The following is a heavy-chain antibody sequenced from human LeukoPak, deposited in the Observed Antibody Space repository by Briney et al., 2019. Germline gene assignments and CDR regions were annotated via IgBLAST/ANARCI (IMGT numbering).Heavy chain of an antibody. V-gene: IGHV4-59*08. J-gene: IGHJ6*02. Sequence: SETLSLTCTVSGGAISSYYWSWIRQPPGKGLEWIGYIYYSGSTNYNPSLKSRVTISVDTSKNQFSLKRSSVTAADTAVYYCARNMYPYGMDGWGQGATVTVS. CDR2: IYYSGST. CDR1: GGAISSYY. CDR3: ARNMYPYGMDG. D-gene: IGHD2-2*01.